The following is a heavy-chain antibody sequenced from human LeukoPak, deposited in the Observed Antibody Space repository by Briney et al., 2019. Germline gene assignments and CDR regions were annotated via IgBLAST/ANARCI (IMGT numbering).Heavy chain of an antibody. Sequence: GRSLRLSCAASGFTFSSYAMHWVRQAPGKGLEWVAVISYDGSIKNYADSVKGRFTISRDKSKNTLYLQMNSLRAEDTAVYYCAKSERGVLHYYMDVWGKGPRSPSP. CDR1: GFTFSSYA. CDR2: ISYDGSIK. V-gene: IGHV3-30*04. J-gene: IGHJ6*03. CDR3: AKSERGVLHYYMDV. D-gene: IGHD3-16*01.